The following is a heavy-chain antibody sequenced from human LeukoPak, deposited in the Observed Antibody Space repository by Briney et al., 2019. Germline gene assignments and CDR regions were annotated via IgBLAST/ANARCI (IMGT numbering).Heavy chain of an antibody. CDR1: GFTFDDYA. CDR2: ISWNSGSI. V-gene: IGHV3-9*01. D-gene: IGHD3-22*01. CDR3: AKGSPDYYDSSGYYSSFDY. Sequence: PGRSLRLSCAASGFTFDDYAMHWVRQAPGKGLEWVSGISWNSGSIDYADSVKGRFTISRDNAKNSLYLQMNSLRAEDTALYYCAKGSPDYYDSSGYYSSFDYWGQGTLVIVSS. J-gene: IGHJ4*02.